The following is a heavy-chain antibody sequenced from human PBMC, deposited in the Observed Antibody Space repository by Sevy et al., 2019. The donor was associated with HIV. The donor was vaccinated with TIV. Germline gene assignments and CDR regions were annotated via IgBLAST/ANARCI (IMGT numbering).Heavy chain of an antibody. J-gene: IGHJ4*02. Sequence: GGSLRLSCVASGFTSSSYAMSWGRQAPGKGLEWVSSISESGAMTYYADSVKGRFTISRDNSKSTLYLQMNSLRAEDTAIYYCAKASIEVAATTGGVFDYWGQGTLVTVSS. CDR2: ISESGAMT. CDR1: GFTSSSYA. V-gene: IGHV3-23*01. CDR3: AKASIEVAATTGGVFDY. D-gene: IGHD6-19*01.